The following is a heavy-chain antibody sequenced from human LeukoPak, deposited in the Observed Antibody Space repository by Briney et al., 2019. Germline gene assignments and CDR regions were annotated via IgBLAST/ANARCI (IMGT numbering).Heavy chain of an antibody. CDR2: INLSGFTT. Sequence: RASVKVSCKASGYTFTTYYIHWVRQAPGQGLEWMGMINLSGFTTTYAQKFQGRVAMTRDMSTSTVYMQLSSLRSGDTAVYYCARNVMAMEKVSTFDYWGQGTLVTVSS. CDR1: GYTFTTYY. J-gene: IGHJ4*02. V-gene: IGHV1-46*01. D-gene: IGHD5-18*01. CDR3: ARNVMAMEKVSTFDY.